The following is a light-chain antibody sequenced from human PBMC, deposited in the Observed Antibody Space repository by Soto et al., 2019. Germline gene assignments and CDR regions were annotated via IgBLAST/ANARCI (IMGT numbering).Light chain of an antibody. V-gene: IGLV2-8*01. CDR1: SSDVDGNKY. CDR2: DVT. Sequence: QSVLTQPPSASGSLGQSITISCTGTSSDVDGNKYVSWYQQHPGKAPKLMIYDVTKRPSGVPDRFSGSKSGNTASLTVSGLQAEDEADYYCSSYAGKVSFGGGTKLTVL. CDR3: SSYAGKVS. J-gene: IGLJ2*01.